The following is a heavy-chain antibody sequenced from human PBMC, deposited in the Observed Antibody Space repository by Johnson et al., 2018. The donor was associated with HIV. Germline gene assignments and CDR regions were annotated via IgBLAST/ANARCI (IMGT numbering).Heavy chain of an antibody. V-gene: IGHV3-30*04. CDR3: AKSIAAAGTNAFDI. CDR1: GFTFSSYA. J-gene: IGHJ3*02. D-gene: IGHD6-13*01. CDR2: ISYDGSDK. Sequence: QVQLVESGGGVVQPGRSLRLSCAASGFTFSSYAMHWVRQAPAKGLEWVAVISYDGSDKYYADSVKGRFTISRDSSKNTLYLQINSLRAEDTAVYYCAKSIAAAGTNAFDIWGQGTMVTVSS.